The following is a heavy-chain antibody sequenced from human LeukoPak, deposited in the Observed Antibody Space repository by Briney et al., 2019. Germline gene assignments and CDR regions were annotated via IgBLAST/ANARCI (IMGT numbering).Heavy chain of an antibody. V-gene: IGHV3-23*01. CDR1: GLTVSSYG. J-gene: IGHJ4*02. CDR3: AKYTSGTSYRGLDQ. D-gene: IGHD3-10*01. Sequence: GGSLRLSCGASGLTVSSYGMSWVRQAPGKGLEWVSTIIGSAVNTYYADSVKGRFTISRDDSKNTVYLQMNSLRAEDTAVYSCAKYTSGTSYRGLDQWDQGTLVTVSS. CDR2: IIGSAVNT.